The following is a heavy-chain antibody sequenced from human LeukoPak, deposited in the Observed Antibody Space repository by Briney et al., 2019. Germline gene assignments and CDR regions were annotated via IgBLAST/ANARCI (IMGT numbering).Heavy chain of an antibody. CDR3: ASCITMVRGVIFGFDP. CDR1: GGSISSGGYS. V-gene: IGHV4-30-2*01. CDR2: IYHSGST. Sequence: SETLSLTCAVSGGSISSGGYSWSWIRQPPGKGLEWIGYIYHSGSTYYNPSLKSRVTISVDRSKNLFSLKLSSVTAADTAVYYCASCITMVRGVIFGFDPWGQGTLVTVSS. D-gene: IGHD3-10*01. J-gene: IGHJ5*02.